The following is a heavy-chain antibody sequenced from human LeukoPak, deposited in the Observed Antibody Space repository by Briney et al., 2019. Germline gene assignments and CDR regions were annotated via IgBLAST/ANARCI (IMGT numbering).Heavy chain of an antibody. Sequence: PSETLSLTCTVSGGSISSSSYYWGWIRQPPGKGLEWIGSIYYSGSTYYNPSLKSRVTISVDTSKNQFSLKLSSVTAADTAVYYCARGGARHGYYYGSGSYYIHWGQGTLVTVSS. D-gene: IGHD3-10*01. CDR1: GGSISSSSYY. J-gene: IGHJ4*02. CDR3: ARGGARHGYYYGSGSYYIH. V-gene: IGHV4-39*07. CDR2: IYYSGST.